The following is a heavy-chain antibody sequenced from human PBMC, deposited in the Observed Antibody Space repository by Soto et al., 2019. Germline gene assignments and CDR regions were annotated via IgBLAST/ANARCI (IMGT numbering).Heavy chain of an antibody. CDR1: GYTFTGYY. J-gene: IGHJ6*02. Sequence: ASVKVSCKASGYTFTGYYMHWVRQAPGQGLEWMGWINPNSGGTNYAQKFQGWVTMTRDTSISTAYMELSRLRSDDTAVYYCARGYNWNDNERYYYGMDVWGQGTTVTVSS. D-gene: IGHD1-1*01. CDR3: ARGYNWNDNERYYYGMDV. V-gene: IGHV1-2*04. CDR2: INPNSGGT.